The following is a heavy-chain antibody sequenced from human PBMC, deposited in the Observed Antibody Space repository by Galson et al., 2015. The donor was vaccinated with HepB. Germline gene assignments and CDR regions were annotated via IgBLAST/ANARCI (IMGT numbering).Heavy chain of an antibody. CDR2: IYWDDDK. CDR3: AHRLVPSYSGSYYYYYYMDV. Sequence: PALVKPTQTLTLTCTFSGFSLSTSGVGVGWIRQPPGKALEWLALIYWDDDKRYSPSLKSRLTITKDTSKNQVVLTMTNMDPVDTATYYCAHRLVPSYSGSYYYYYYMDVWGKGTTVTVSS. D-gene: IGHD1-26*01. CDR1: GFSLSTSGVG. V-gene: IGHV2-5*02. J-gene: IGHJ6*03.